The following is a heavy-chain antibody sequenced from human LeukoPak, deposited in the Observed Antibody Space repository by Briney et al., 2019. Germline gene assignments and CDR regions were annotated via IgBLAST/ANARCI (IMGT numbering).Heavy chain of an antibody. J-gene: IGHJ3*02. CDR1: GFTFDDYG. Sequence: PGGSLRLSFAASGFTFDDYGMSWVRQAPGKGLEWVSAISGSGYNSYYADSVKGRFTISRDNSKNTLFLQMNSLRGEDTAIYYCAKWMVRRDFWSGAFDIWGQGTMVTV. V-gene: IGHV3-23*01. CDR2: ISGSGYNS. D-gene: IGHD3-3*01. CDR3: AKWMVRRDFWSGAFDI.